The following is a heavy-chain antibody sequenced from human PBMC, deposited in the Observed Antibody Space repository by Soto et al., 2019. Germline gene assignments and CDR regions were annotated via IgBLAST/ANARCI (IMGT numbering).Heavy chain of an antibody. V-gene: IGHV3-23*01. CDR1: GFTFSSYA. CDR3: AKIWYSSPGPQTMDV. Sequence: PGGSLRLSCAASGFTFSSYAMSWVRQAPGKGLEWVSGISGSGGSTYSADSVKGRFTISRDNSKNTLYLQMNSLRAEDTAVYYCAKIWYSSPGPQTMDVWGQGTTVTVSS. J-gene: IGHJ6*02. D-gene: IGHD6-19*01. CDR2: ISGSGGST.